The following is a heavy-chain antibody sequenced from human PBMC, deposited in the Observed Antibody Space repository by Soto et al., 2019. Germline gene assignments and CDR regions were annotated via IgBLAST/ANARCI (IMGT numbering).Heavy chain of an antibody. CDR3: AREGALKPFSS. Sequence: GGSLRLSCAASGFTFSMYWMHWVRQVPGKGPEWVSRINDDGISTNYADSVKGRFTISRDNAKSSVYLQMNSLRAEDTAVYYCAREGALKPFSSWGQGALVTVSS. J-gene: IGHJ5*02. V-gene: IGHV3-74*01. CDR2: INDDGIST. CDR1: GFTFSMYW.